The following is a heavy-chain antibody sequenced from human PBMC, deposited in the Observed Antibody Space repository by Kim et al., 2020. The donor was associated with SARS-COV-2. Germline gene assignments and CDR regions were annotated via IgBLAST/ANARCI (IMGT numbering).Heavy chain of an antibody. D-gene: IGHD2-21*01. Sequence: TKYSQKFQGRVTITRDTSASTAYMELSSLRSEDTAVYYCARDGDPDAFDIWCQGTMVTVSS. CDR2: T. J-gene: IGHJ3*02. V-gene: IGHV1-3*01. CDR3: ARDGDPDAFDI.